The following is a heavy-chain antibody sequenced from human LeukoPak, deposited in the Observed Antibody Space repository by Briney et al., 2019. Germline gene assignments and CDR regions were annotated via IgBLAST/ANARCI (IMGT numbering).Heavy chain of an antibody. Sequence: GGSLRLSCAASGFTFSTYWMSWVRQTPEKGLEWVANIKVDGSEKYYVDSVMGRFTISRDNAKNSLYLQMNSLRAEDTAVYYCGRGFSIVPAGIPDYWGLGTLVTVSS. D-gene: IGHD2-2*02. J-gene: IGHJ4*02. CDR2: IKVDGSEK. CDR3: GRGFSIVPAGIPDY. V-gene: IGHV3-7*01. CDR1: GFTFSTYW.